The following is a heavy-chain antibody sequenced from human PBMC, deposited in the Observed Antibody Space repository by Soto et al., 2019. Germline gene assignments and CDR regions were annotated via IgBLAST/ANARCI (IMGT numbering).Heavy chain of an antibody. V-gene: IGHV1-69*13. Sequence: SVEVSCKXSGGTFSSYAISWVRQAPAQGLEWMGGIIPIFGTANYAQKFQGRVTITADESTSTAYMELSSLRSEDTAVYYCARHTIYSYGYGYWGQGTLVTVSS. CDR1: GGTFSSYA. CDR2: IIPIFGTA. CDR3: ARHTIYSYGYGY. J-gene: IGHJ4*02. D-gene: IGHD5-18*01.